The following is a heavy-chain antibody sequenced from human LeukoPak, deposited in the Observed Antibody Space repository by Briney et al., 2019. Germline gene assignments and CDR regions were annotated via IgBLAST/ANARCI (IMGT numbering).Heavy chain of an antibody. V-gene: IGHV4-30-2*01. CDR1: GGSISSGGYS. CDR2: IYHSGST. Sequence: PSETLSLTCAVSGGSISSGGYSWSWIRQPPGKGLEWIGYIYHSGSTYYNPSLKSRVTISVDRSKNQFSLKLSSVTAADTAVYYCARAVSLGYCSGGSCYSEVLFDPWGQGTLVTVSS. CDR3: ARAVSLGYCSGGSCYSEVLFDP. J-gene: IGHJ5*02. D-gene: IGHD2-15*01.